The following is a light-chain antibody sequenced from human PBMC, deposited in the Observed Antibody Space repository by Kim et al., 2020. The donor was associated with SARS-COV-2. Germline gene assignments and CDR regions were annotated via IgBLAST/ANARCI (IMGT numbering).Light chain of an antibody. Sequence: VGVGQTARITCGGNKIGNKNVHWYQRKPGQAPVMVIYRDRNRPSGIPERFSGSNSGNTATLTISGAQAGDEADYYCQVWDSNTVVFGGGTQLTVL. CDR3: QVWDSNTVV. CDR1: KIGNKN. V-gene: IGLV3-9*01. J-gene: IGLJ2*01. CDR2: RDR.